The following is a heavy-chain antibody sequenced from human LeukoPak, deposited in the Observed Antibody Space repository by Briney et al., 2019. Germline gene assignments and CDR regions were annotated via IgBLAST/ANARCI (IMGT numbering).Heavy chain of an antibody. V-gene: IGHV1-69*05. Sequence: SVKVSCKASGGTFSSYAISWVRQAPGQGLEWMGGIIPIFGTANYAQKFQGRVTITTDESTSTAYMELSSLRSEDTAVYYCARGANYYDSSGYSPPFDYWGQGTLVTVSS. J-gene: IGHJ4*02. CDR1: GGTFSSYA. CDR3: ARGANYYDSSGYSPPFDY. D-gene: IGHD3-22*01. CDR2: IIPIFGTA.